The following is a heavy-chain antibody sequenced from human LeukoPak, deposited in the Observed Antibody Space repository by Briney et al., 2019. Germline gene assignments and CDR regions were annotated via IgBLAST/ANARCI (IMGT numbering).Heavy chain of an antibody. V-gene: IGHV5-51*01. CDR3: ANILGGWYGPFDY. CDR2: IYPGDSDT. D-gene: IGHD6-19*01. CDR1: GYSFSSYW. J-gene: IGHJ4*02. Sequence: GESLKISCKGSGYSFSSYWIGWVRQMPGEGLECMGIIYPGDSDTRYSPSFQGQVTISADKSISTAYLQWSSLKASDTAMYYCANILGGWYGPFDYWGQGTLVTVSS.